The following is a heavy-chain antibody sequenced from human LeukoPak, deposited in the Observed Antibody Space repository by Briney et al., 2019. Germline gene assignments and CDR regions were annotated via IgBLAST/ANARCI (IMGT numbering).Heavy chain of an antibody. J-gene: IGHJ6*02. CDR1: GGSISSYY. V-gene: IGHV4-59*08. CDR2: ISYSGST. Sequence: PSETLSLTCTVSGGSISSYYWSWIQQPPGKGREWIGQISYSGSTNYNPSLESRVTISVDTSKNHFSLKLSSVTAADTAVYYCARHDAYYYGLDVWGQGTTVTVSS. CDR3: ARHDAYYYGLDV.